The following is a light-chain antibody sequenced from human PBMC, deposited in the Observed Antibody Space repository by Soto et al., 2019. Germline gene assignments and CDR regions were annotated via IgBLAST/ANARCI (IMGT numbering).Light chain of an antibody. CDR2: GTS. CDR3: QQFGSSPGFT. V-gene: IGKV3-20*01. CDR1: ESIKSRY. J-gene: IGKJ3*01. Sequence: EIVLTQSPATLSLSPGERATLSCRASESIKSRYLAWYQQRPGQAPRLLIYGTSSRATGIPDRFSGSGSGTDFSLTISRLEPEDFAVYYCQQFGSSPGFTFGPGTKVDIK.